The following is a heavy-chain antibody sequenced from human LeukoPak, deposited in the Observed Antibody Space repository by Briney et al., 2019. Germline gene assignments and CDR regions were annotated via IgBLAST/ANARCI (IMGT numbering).Heavy chain of an antibody. CDR2: INDRGTGT. V-gene: IGHV3-23*01. CDR3: AKGLKTTVGPYMGYHYYMDV. CDR1: GFIFGDYA. Sequence: PGGSLRLSCTASGFIFGDYALSWVRQAPGKGLEWVSTINDRGTGTYYADSVKGRFTISRDNSKNTLSPQMNSLRAEDTAVYYCAKGLKTTVGPYMGYHYYMDVWGKGTTVTVSS. D-gene: IGHD1-1*01. J-gene: IGHJ6*03.